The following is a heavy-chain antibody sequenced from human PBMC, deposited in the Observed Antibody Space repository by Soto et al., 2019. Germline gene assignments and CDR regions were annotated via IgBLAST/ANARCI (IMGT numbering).Heavy chain of an antibody. Sequence: GASVKVSCQASGYTFTSYGISWVRQAPGQGLEWMGWISAYNGNTNYAQKLQGRVTMTTDTSTSTAYMELRSLRSDDTAVYYCARGLRYVDWLLPKAPFDAFDIWGQGTMVTVSS. V-gene: IGHV1-18*01. J-gene: IGHJ3*02. CDR2: ISAYNGNT. CDR3: ARGLRYVDWLLPKAPFDAFDI. D-gene: IGHD3-9*01. CDR1: GYTFTSYG.